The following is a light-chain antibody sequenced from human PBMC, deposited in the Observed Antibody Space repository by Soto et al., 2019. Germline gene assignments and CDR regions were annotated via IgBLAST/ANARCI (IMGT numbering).Light chain of an antibody. CDR1: QSVNIN. V-gene: IGKV3-15*01. Sequence: EVVMTQSPATLSVSPGDRATLSCRASQSVNINVAWYQQKPGQAPRPLIYGASTRATGIADRFSGTGSGTEFTLAISSLQSEDFAVYYCQQYSNRPPWTFGQGTKV. CDR3: QQYSNRPPWT. CDR2: GAS. J-gene: IGKJ1*01.